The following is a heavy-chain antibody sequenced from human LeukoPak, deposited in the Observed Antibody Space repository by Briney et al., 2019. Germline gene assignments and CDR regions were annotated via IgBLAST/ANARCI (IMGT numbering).Heavy chain of an antibody. V-gene: IGHV4-39*07. D-gene: IGHD2-2*01. CDR3: AREDIVVVPAATHHPDAFDI. CDR1: GGSISSFSYY. Sequence: SETLSLTCTVSGGSISSFSYYWGWIRQPPGKGLEWIGYIYHSGGTYYNPSLKSRVTISVDRSKNQFSLKLSSVTAADTAVYYCAREDIVVVPAATHHPDAFDIWGQGTMVTVSS. CDR2: IYHSGGT. J-gene: IGHJ3*02.